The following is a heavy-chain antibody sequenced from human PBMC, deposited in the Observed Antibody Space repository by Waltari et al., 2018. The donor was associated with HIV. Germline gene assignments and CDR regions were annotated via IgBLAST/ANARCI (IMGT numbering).Heavy chain of an antibody. V-gene: IGHV3-30*18. CDR2: ISYDGSNK. J-gene: IGHJ6*02. CDR1: GFTFSSYG. D-gene: IGHD5-18*01. Sequence: QVQLVESGGGVVQPGRSLRLSCAASGFTFSSYGMHWVRQATGKGLELVAVISYDGSNKYYADSVNGRFTISRDDSKNTLYLQMNSLRAEDTAVYYCAKPAAMASYGMDVWGQGTTVTVSS. CDR3: AKPAAMASYGMDV.